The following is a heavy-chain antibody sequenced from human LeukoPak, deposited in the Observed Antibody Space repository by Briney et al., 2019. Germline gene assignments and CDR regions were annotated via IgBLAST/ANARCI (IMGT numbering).Heavy chain of an antibody. J-gene: IGHJ5*02. CDR2: ISAYNGNT. CDR3: ARDSRITIFGVASNWFDP. Sequence: ASVKVSCKASGYTFTSYGISWVRQAPGQGLEWMGWISAYNGNTNYAQKLQGRVTMTTDTSTSTAYMELRSLRSDDTAVYYCARDSRITIFGVASNWFDPWGQGTQVTVSS. CDR1: GYTFTSYG. D-gene: IGHD3-3*01. V-gene: IGHV1-18*01.